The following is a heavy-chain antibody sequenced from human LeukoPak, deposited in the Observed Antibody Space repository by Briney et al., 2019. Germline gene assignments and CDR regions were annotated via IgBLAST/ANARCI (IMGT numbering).Heavy chain of an antibody. D-gene: IGHD3-3*01. J-gene: IGHJ4*02. Sequence: TGGSLRLSCAASGFTFSSYATSWVRQAPGKGLEWVSAISGSGGSTYYADSVKGRFTISRDNSKNALYLQMNSLRAEDTAVYYCAKQGSYDFWSGYYIDYWGQGTLVTVSS. CDR2: ISGSGGST. CDR1: GFTFSSYA. V-gene: IGHV3-23*01. CDR3: AKQGSYDFWSGYYIDY.